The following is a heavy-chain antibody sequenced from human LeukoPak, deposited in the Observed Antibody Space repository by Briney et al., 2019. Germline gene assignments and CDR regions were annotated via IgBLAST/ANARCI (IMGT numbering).Heavy chain of an antibody. CDR3: AKLKGKHIVVMTATGRYFDY. V-gene: IGHV3-30*18. J-gene: IGHJ4*02. CDR1: GFTFSSYG. CDR2: ISYDGSNK. Sequence: GGSLRLSCAASGFTFSSYGMHWVRQAPGKGLEWVAVISYDGSNKYYADSVKGRFTISRDNSKNALYLQMNSLRAEDTAVYYCAKLKGKHIVVMTATGRYFDYWGQGTLVSVSS. D-gene: IGHD2-21*02.